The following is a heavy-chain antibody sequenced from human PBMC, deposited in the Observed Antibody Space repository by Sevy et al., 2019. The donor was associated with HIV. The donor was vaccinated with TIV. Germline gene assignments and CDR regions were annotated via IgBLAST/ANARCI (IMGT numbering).Heavy chain of an antibody. V-gene: IGHV4-39*01. J-gene: IGHJ1*01. CDR2: IYYSGNT. CDR1: GGSISSSSYY. CDR3: ATRLGYCSGSSCYPPEYFHH. Sequence: GSLSLTCIVSGGSISSSSYYWGWIRQPPGKGLEWIGSIYYSGNTYYNPSLKGRVTISVDTSKKQFSLKLSSVTAADTAVYYCATRLGYCSGSSCYPPEYFHHWGQGTLVTVSS. D-gene: IGHD2-15*01.